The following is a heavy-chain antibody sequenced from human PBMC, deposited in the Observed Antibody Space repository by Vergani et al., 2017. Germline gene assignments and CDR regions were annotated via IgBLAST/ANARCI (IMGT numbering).Heavy chain of an antibody. CDR3: ARFCSSTSCHYYYYMDV. J-gene: IGHJ6*03. CDR2: ISAYNGNT. CDR1: GYTFTSYG. V-gene: IGHV1-18*01. Sequence: QVQLVQSGAEVKKPGASVKVSCKASGYTFTSYGISWVRQAPGQGLEWRGWISAYNGNTNYAQKLQGRVTMTTDTSTSTAYLELRSLRSDDTAVYYCARFCSSTSCHYYYYMDVWGKGTTVTVSS. D-gene: IGHD2-2*01.